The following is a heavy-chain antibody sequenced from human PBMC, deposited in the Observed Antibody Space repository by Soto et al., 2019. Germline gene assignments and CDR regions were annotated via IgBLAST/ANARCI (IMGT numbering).Heavy chain of an antibody. V-gene: IGHV1-2*04. D-gene: IGHD3-3*01. CDR1: GYTFTGYY. J-gene: IGHJ6*02. CDR2: INPNSGGT. Sequence: ASVKVSCKASGYTFTGYYMHWVRQAPGQGLEWMGWINPNSGGTNYAQKFKGWVTMTRDTSISTAYMELSRLRSDATAVYYCARSDSQLYYDFWSGYPGDVWGQGTTVTVAS. CDR3: ARSDSQLYYDFWSGYPGDV.